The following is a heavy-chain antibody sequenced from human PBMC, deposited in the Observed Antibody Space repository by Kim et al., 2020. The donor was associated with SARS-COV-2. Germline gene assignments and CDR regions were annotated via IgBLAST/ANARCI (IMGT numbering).Heavy chain of an antibody. J-gene: IGHJ4*02. CDR3: ARSYGSGSYYKAAFDY. D-gene: IGHD3-10*01. Sequence: FQGRVTITRDTSASTAYMELSSLRSEDTAVYYCARSYGSGSYYKAAFDYWGQGTLVTVSS. V-gene: IGHV1-3*01.